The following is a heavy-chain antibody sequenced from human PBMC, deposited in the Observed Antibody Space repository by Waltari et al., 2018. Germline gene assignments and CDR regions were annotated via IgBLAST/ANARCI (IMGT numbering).Heavy chain of an antibody. Sequence: EVQLVESGGGLVQPGGSLRLSCAASGFTFSSYWMIWVRQAPGKGLEWVANIKQDGSEKYYVDSVKGRFTISRDNAKNSLYLQMNSLRAEDTAVYYCARVSAAAGMGFDYWGQGTLVTVSS. CDR3: ARVSAAAGMGFDY. D-gene: IGHD6-13*01. J-gene: IGHJ4*02. CDR1: GFTFSSYW. CDR2: IKQDGSEK. V-gene: IGHV3-7*01.